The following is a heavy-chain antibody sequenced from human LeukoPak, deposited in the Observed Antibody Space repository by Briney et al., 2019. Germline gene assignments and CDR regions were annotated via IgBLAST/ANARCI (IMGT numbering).Heavy chain of an antibody. CDR3: ARDGRGVWGSYRRALFDY. CDR2: ISAYNGNT. V-gene: IGHV1-18*01. D-gene: IGHD3-16*02. Sequence: ASVKVSCKASGYTFTSYGISWVRQAPGQGLGWMGWISAYNGNTYYAQKLQVRVTITTDTSTSTAYMELRSLRSDDTAVYYCARDGRGVWGSYRRALFDYWVQGTLVTVSS. CDR1: GYTFTSYG. J-gene: IGHJ4*02.